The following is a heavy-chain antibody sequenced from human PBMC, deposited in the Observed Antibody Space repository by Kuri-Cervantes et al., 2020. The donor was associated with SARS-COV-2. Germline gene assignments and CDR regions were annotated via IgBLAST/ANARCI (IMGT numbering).Heavy chain of an antibody. V-gene: IGHV3-21*01. CDR1: GFTFSSYS. Sequence: GESLKISCAAFGFTFSSYSMNWVRQAPGKGLEWVPSISSSSSYIYYADSVKGRFTLSRDNAKNSLYLQMNSLRAEDTAVYYCARVSVAETYYDFWSGYYYYGMDVWGQGTTVTVSS. J-gene: IGHJ6*02. CDR2: ISSSSSYI. CDR3: ARVSVAETYYDFWSGYYYYGMDV. D-gene: IGHD3-3*01.